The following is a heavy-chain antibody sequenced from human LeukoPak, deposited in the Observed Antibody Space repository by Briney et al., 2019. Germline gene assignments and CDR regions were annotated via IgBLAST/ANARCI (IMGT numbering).Heavy chain of an antibody. V-gene: IGHV3-21*01. J-gene: IGHJ4*02. CDR3: ARDGGIVVSPAYYFDY. CDR2: ISSSSYI. Sequence: GGSLRLSCAASGFTFSSYSMNWVRQAPGKGLEWVSSISSSSYIYYADSVKGRFTISRDNAKNSLYLQMNSLRAEDTAVYYCARDGGIVVSPAYYFDYWGQGTLVTVSS. CDR1: GFTFSSYS. D-gene: IGHD2-21*01.